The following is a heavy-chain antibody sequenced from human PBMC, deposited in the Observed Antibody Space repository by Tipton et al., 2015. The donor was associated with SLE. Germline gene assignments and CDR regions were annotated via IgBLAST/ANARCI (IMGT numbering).Heavy chain of an antibody. D-gene: IGHD3-3*01. CDR3: ARVLGGYDFWSGTRGLGYYGMDV. V-gene: IGHV4-34*01. CDR1: GGSFSGYY. CDR2: INHSGST. Sequence: TLSLTCAVYGGSFSGYYWSWIRQPPGKGLEWIGEINHSGSTNYNPSLKSRVTISVDTSKNQFSLKLSSVTAADTAVYYCARVLGGYDFWSGTRGLGYYGMDVWGQGTTVTV. J-gene: IGHJ6*02.